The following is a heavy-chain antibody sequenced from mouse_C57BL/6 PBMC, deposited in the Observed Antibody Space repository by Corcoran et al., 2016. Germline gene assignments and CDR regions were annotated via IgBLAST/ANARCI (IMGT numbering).Heavy chain of an antibody. CDR3: ARGDWYFDV. V-gene: IGHV1-26*01. Sequence: EVQLQQSGPELVKPGASVKISCKASGYTFTNYYMNWVKQSHGQSLEWIGDINPNNGGTSYNQKFKDKATLTGEKSSSTAYMELRSLTSEDSAVYYCARGDWYFDVWGTGTTVAVSS. CDR2: INPNNGGT. CDR1: GYTFTNYY. J-gene: IGHJ1*03.